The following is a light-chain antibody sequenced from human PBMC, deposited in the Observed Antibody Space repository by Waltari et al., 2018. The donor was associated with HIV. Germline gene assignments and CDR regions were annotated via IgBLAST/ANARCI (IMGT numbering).Light chain of an antibody. CDR1: NVGSNS. CDR3: HVWDSAGDGHV. J-gene: IGLJ1*01. V-gene: IGLV3-21*02. Sequence: SYVLTQPPSESVAPGPSARVTRGVHNVGSNSVHWYQQKAGQPPTLVLYDDTDRPSGIPERFSGSNSGNTATLTISRVEVGDEADYYCHVWDSAGDGHVFGSGTKVTV. CDR2: DDT.